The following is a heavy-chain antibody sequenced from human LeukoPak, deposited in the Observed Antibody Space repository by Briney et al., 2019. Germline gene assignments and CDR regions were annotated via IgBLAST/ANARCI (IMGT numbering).Heavy chain of an antibody. CDR2: ISSGGSYI. CDR3: ATRGDFWSGRQPFDY. J-gene: IGHJ4*02. D-gene: IGHD3-3*01. CDR1: EFTFSAYS. V-gene: IGHV3-21*01. Sequence: GGSLRLSCAASEFTFSAYSMNWVRQAPGKGLEWVSSISSGGSYIYYADSVKGRFTISRDNAKNSLYLQMNSLRAEDTTVYYCATRGDFWSGRQPFDYWGQGTLVTVS.